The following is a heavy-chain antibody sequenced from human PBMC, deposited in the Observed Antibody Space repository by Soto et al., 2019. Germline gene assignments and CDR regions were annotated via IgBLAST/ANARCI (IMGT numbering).Heavy chain of an antibody. J-gene: IGHJ4*01. V-gene: IGHV4-39*02. Sequence: SETLSLTCTVSGGSISSSSYYWGWIRQPPGKGLEWIGSIYYSGSTYYNPSLKSRVTISVDTSKNQFSLKLSSVTAADTAVYYCARDLGARREYFDYWGHGTPVTVSS. CDR3: ARDLGARREYFDY. CDR2: IYYSGST. D-gene: IGHD1-26*01. CDR1: GGSISSSSYY.